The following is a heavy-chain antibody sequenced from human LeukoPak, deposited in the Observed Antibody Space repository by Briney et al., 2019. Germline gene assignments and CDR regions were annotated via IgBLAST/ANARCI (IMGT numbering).Heavy chain of an antibody. Sequence: PGGSLRLSCAASGFTFSTYAMHWVRQAPGRGLEWVTFVSNDGSDTYYADSVKGRFSVSRDNSKNTLYLQMSSLRVEDTAVYYCARDGDYINYYYYGVDVWGKGTTVTVSS. CDR1: GFTFSTYA. V-gene: IGHV3-30*04. J-gene: IGHJ6*04. CDR3: ARDGDYINYYYYGVDV. D-gene: IGHD4-11*01. CDR2: VSNDGSDT.